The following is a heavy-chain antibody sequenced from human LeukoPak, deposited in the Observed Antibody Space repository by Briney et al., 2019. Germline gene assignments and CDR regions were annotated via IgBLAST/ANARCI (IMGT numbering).Heavy chain of an antibody. D-gene: IGHD6-6*01. CDR2: IYYSGST. Sequence: SETLSLTCTVSGGSISSYYWSWIRQPPGKGPEWIGYIYYSGSTNYNPSLKSRVTISVDTSKNQFSLKLSSVTAADTAVYYCARGEYSSSSPDYWGQGTLVTVSS. J-gene: IGHJ4*02. CDR3: ARGEYSSSSPDY. V-gene: IGHV4-59*01. CDR1: GGSISSYY.